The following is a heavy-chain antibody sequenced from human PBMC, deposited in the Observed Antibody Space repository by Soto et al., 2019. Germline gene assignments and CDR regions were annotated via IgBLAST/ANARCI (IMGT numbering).Heavy chain of an antibody. Sequence: SETLSLTCTVSGASINSGGYYWCWIRQLPGKGLEWIGYIYFSGSTYYNPSLKSRFTISVDTSKNQFSLKLSSVTAADTVVYYCARSSATIFGVVTIDYWGQGTLVTVS. D-gene: IGHD3-3*01. CDR1: GASINSGGYY. CDR3: ARSSATIFGVVTIDY. CDR2: IYFSGST. V-gene: IGHV4-30-4*08. J-gene: IGHJ4*02.